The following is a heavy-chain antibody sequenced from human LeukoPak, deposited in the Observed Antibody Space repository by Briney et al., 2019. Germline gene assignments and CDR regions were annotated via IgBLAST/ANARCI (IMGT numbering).Heavy chain of an antibody. CDR2: ISYDGNNQ. Sequence: GTSLRLSCAVSGFAFSSLAMHWVRQAPGKGLEWVAFISYDGNNQYYADSVKGRFTISRDNSKNTLYLQMNNLRAEDTAIFYCARVGSRYCSGANCYDGFWGQGTLVSVSS. J-gene: IGHJ4*02. CDR3: ARVGSRYCSGANCYDGF. CDR1: GFAFSSLA. V-gene: IGHV3-30-3*01. D-gene: IGHD2-15*01.